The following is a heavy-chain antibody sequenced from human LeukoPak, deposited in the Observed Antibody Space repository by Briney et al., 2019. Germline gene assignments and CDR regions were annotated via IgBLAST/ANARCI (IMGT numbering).Heavy chain of an antibody. D-gene: IGHD6-13*01. V-gene: IGHV1-18*01. CDR3: ARDRIAAANFDY. J-gene: IGHJ4*02. CDR1: GGTFSSYA. CDR2: ISAYNGNT. Sequence: GASVKVSCKASGGTFSSYAISWVRQAPGQGLEWMGWISAYNGNTNYAQKLQGRVTMTTDTSTSTAYMELRSLRSDDTAVYYCARDRIAAANFDYWGQGTLVTVSS.